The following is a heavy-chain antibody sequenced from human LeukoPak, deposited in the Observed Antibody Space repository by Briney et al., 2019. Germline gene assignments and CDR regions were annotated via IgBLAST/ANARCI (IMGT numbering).Heavy chain of an antibody. Sequence: TSETLSLXCAVYGGSFGGYYWSWIRQPPGKGLEWIGEINHSGSTNYNPSLKSRVTISVDTSKNQFSLKLSSVTAADTAMYYCARAYGDYDYWGQGTLVTVSS. V-gene: IGHV4-34*01. CDR2: INHSGST. J-gene: IGHJ4*02. CDR3: ARAYGDYDY. CDR1: GGSFGGYY. D-gene: IGHD4-17*01.